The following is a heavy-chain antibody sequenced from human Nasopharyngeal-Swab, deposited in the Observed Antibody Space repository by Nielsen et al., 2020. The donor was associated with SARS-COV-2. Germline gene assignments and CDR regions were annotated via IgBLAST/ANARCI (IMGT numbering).Heavy chain of an antibody. CDR3: ARGGRHGCSSANRPCAIDV. D-gene: IGHD2-2*01. Sequence: WIRQPPGKGLEWIGETRHSGSGNYKPSLNSRVSMSVDASKNQFSLKLDSVTAADTAVYYCARGGRHGCSSANRPCAIDVWGQGATVTASS. J-gene: IGHJ6*02. V-gene: IGHV4-34*01. CDR2: TRHSGSG.